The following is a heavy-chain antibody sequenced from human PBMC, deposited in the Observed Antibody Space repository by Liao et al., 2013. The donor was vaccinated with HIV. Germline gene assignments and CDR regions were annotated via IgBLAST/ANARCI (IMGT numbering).Heavy chain of an antibody. CDR3: ARDELELPNYYYYYYMDV. J-gene: IGHJ6*03. CDR1: GGSISSYY. V-gene: IGHV4-4*07. Sequence: QVQLQESGPGLVKPSQTLSLTCTVSGGSISSYYWSWIRQPAGKGLEWIGRIYTSGSTNYNPSLKSRVTMSLDTSKTQFSLKLSSVTAADTAVYYCARDELELPNYYYYYYMDVWGKGTTVTVSS. CDR2: IYTSGST. D-gene: IGHD1-7*01.